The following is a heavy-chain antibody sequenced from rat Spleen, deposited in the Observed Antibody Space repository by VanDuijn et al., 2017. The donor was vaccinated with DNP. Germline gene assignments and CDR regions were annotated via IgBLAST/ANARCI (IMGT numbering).Heavy chain of an antibody. CDR2: ISYSGST. J-gene: IGHJ2*01. D-gene: IGHD1-7*01. CDR3: ARWTRYFDY. Sequence: EVQLQESGSGLVKPSQSLSLTCSVTGYSITSNYWGWIRKFPGNKLEYIGHISYSGSTNYNPSLKSRLSITRDTSKNHLLLHLNSVTTEDTATYYCARWTRYFDYWGQGIMVTVSS. V-gene: IGHV3-1*01. CDR1: GYSITSNY.